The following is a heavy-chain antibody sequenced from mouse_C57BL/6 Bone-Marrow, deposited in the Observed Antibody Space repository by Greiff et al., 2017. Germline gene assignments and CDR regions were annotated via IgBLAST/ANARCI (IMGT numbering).Heavy chain of an antibody. J-gene: IGHJ4*01. CDR3: ARNYGLYYAMDY. V-gene: IGHV2-2*01. CDR1: GFSLTSYG. Sequence: QVQLKQSGPGLVQPSQSLSITCTVSGFSLTSYGVHWVRQSPGKGLEWLGVIWSGGSTDYNAAFISRLSISKDNSTSQVFFKMNSLQADDTAIYYCARNYGLYYAMDYWGQGTSVTVSS. CDR2: IWSGGST. D-gene: IGHD1-1*01.